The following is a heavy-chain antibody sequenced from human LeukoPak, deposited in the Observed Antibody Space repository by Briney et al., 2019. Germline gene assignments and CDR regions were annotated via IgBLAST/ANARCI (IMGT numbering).Heavy chain of an antibody. CDR1: GGSFSGYY. J-gene: IGHJ3*02. V-gene: IGHV4-34*01. CDR2: INHSGNT. CDR3: ARRTSDSSGNYYGAFDI. D-gene: IGHD3-22*01. Sequence: SETLSLTCAVYGGSFSGYYWSWIRQPPGKGLEWVGEINHSGNTNYNPTLKSRDSISVDTSKNQFSLKLNSVTAADTAVYYCARRTSDSSGNYYGAFDIWGQGTMVTVSS.